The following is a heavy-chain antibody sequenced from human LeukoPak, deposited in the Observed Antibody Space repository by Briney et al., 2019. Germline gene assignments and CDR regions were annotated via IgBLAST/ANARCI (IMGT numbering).Heavy chain of an antibody. CDR3: ARGADSSGYPKGGLVWFDP. CDR2: IYYSGST. D-gene: IGHD3-22*01. V-gene: IGHV4-59*01. Sequence: PSETLSLTCTVSGGSISSYYWSWIRQPPGKGLEWIGYIYYSGSTNYNPSLKSRVTISVDTSKNQFSLKLSSVTAADTAVYYCARGADSSGYPKGGLVWFDPWGQGTLVTVSS. CDR1: GGSISSYY. J-gene: IGHJ5*02.